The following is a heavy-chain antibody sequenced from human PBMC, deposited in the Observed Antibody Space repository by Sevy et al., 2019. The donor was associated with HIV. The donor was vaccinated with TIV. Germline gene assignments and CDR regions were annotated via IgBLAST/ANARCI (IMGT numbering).Heavy chain of an antibody. CDR1: GFTFSSYA. CDR2: ISYDGSNK. V-gene: IGHV3-30*04. D-gene: IGHD2-2*01. J-gene: IGHJ6*02. Sequence: GGSLRLSCAASGFTFSSYAMHWVRQAPGKGLEWVAVISYDGSNKYYADSVKGRFTISRDNSKNTLYLQMNSLRAEDTAVYYCAREGGDIVVVPAADYYYYGMDVWGQGTTVTVSS. CDR3: AREGGDIVVVPAADYYYYGMDV.